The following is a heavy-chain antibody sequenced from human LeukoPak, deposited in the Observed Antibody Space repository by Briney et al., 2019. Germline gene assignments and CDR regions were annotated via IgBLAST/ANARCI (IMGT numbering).Heavy chain of an antibody. CDR1: GFTFSSYG. V-gene: IGHV3-33*01. Sequence: GRSLRLSCAASGFTFSSYGMHWVRQAPGKGLEWVAVIWYDGSNKYYADSVKGRFTISRDNSKNTLYLQMNSLRVEDTAVYYCARDHRNTMAVGGYDFHGMDVWGQGTTVTVSS. CDR2: IWYDGSNK. CDR3: ARDHRNTMAVGGYDFHGMDV. D-gene: IGHD6-19*01. J-gene: IGHJ6*02.